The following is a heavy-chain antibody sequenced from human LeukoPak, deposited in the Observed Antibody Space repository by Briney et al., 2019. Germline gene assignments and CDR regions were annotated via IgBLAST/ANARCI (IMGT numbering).Heavy chain of an antibody. CDR1: GDSVSSSSGA. CDR3: ARDEGNTGWYTFDY. CDR2: IYYRSRWYN. D-gene: IGHD6-19*01. J-gene: IGHJ4*02. V-gene: IGHV6-1*01. Sequence: SQTLSLTCDISGDSVSSSSGAWNWIRQSPSRGLEWLGRIYYRSRWYNDYAASVEGRLTINPDTSKNQFSLQLKSVTPEDTAVYYCARDEGNTGWYTFDYWGQGTLVSVSS.